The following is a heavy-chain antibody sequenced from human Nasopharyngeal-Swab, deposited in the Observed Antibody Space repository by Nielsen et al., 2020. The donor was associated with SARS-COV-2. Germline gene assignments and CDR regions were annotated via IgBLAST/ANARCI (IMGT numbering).Heavy chain of an antibody. V-gene: IGHV3-53*01. CDR3: ARWGGTHFDY. CDR1: GFTVSSNY. CDR2: IYSGGST. J-gene: IGHJ4*02. Sequence: GESLKISRAASGFTVSSNYMSWVRQAPGKGLEWVSVIYSGGSTYYADSVKGRFTISRDNSKNTLYLQMNSLRAEDTAVYYCARWGGTHFDYWGQGTLVTVSS. D-gene: IGHD2-15*01.